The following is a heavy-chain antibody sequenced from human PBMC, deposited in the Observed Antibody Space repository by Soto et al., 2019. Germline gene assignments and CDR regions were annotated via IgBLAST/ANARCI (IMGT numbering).Heavy chain of an antibody. D-gene: IGHD2-21*02. Sequence: DSVKVSCKASGYTFTSYAMHWVRQAPGQRLEWMGWINAGNGNTKYSQKFQGRVTITRDTSASTAYMELSSLRSEDTAVYYCASTEVFLGDQGPSSWFDPWCQAILVTVS. V-gene: IGHV1-3*01. CDR3: ASTEVFLGDQGPSSWFDP. CDR1: GYTFTSYA. J-gene: IGHJ5*02. CDR2: INAGNGNT.